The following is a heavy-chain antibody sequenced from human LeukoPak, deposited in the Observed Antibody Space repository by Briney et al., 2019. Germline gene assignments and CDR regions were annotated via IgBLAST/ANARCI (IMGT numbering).Heavy chain of an antibody. CDR2: ISGYQGST. V-gene: IGHV1-18*01. CDR1: GYTFTNYG. J-gene: IGHJ4*02. CDR3: ARSDLGPITAVPLNY. D-gene: IGHD5-24*01. Sequence: GASVKVSCKASGYTFTNYGITWVRQAPGQGLEWMGWISGYQGSTKYAQNFRGRVTMAIDTSTSTAYMDLRSLRSDDTAIYFCARSDLGPITAVPLNYWGQGTLVAVSS.